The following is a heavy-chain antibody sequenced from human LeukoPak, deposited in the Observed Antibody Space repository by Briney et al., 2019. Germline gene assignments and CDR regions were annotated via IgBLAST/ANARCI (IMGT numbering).Heavy chain of an antibody. CDR3: ARLTPGRYSSSWYDYYYMDV. V-gene: IGHV4-34*01. CDR1: GASLNGHY. CDR2: GSDVGGT. J-gene: IGHJ6*03. Sequence: SESLSLTCAVYGASLNGHYWSWIRQPPGKGLEWIGEGSDVGGTKYNPSLKSRVTISVDTSKNQFSLKLSSVTAADTAVYYCARLTPGRYSSSWYDYYYMDVWGKGTTVTVSS. D-gene: IGHD6-13*01.